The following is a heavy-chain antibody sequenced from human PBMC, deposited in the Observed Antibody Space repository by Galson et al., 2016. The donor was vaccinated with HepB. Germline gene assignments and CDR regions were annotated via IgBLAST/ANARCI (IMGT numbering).Heavy chain of an antibody. CDR3: ATGGNSGMYRPFHH. J-gene: IGHJ1*01. Sequence: SLRLSCAASGFTFSESGIHWVRQASGKGLEWIGRIRDIGNSYATAYAASVEGRFTISRDDSKNTAYLRMNSLKTEDTAVYYCATGGNSGMYRPFHHWGQGTVVTVS. V-gene: IGHV3-73*01. CDR1: GFTFSESG. CDR2: IRDIGNSYAT. D-gene: IGHD5-12*01.